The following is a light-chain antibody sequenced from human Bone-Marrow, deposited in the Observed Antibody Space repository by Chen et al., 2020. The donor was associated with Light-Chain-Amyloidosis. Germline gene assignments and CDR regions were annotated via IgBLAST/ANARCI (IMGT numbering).Light chain of an antibody. V-gene: IGLV6-57*01. J-gene: IGLJ3*02. CDR1: RGSIATNY. CDR3: QYYQGSIHGV. Sequence: NFMLTQPHSVSESPGKTVIISCTRSRGSIATNYVQWYQQRPGSSPTTVIYEDDQRHPGFPDRFSGSIVRSSNTTPLTTSRLMTEDEDDYYCQYYQGSIHGVFDGGTKLTVL. CDR2: EDD.